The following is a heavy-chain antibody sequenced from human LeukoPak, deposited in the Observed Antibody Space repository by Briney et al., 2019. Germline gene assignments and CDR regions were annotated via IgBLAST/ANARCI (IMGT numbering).Heavy chain of an antibody. Sequence: GGSLRLSCAASGCTFSSYAMSWVRQAPGKGLEWVSAISGSGGSTYYADSVKGRFTISRDNSKNTLYLQMNSLRAEDTAVYYCAKELLMGYYDSSGYYYVFDYWGQGTLVTVSS. CDR1: GCTFSSYA. D-gene: IGHD3-22*01. CDR3: AKELLMGYYDSSGYYYVFDY. CDR2: ISGSGGST. V-gene: IGHV3-23*01. J-gene: IGHJ4*02.